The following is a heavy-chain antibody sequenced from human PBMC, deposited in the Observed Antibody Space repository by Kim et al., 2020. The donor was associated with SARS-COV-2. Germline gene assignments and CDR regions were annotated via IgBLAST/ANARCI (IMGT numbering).Heavy chain of an antibody. CDR3: ARDRAANYYYGMDV. CDR2: ISYDGSNK. Sequence: GGSLRLSCAASGFTFSSYAMHWVRQAPGKGLEWVAVISYDGSNKYYADSVKGRFTTSRDNSKNTLYLQMNSLRAEDTAVYYCARDRAANYYYGMDVWGQGTTVTVSS. V-gene: IGHV3-30*04. D-gene: IGHD2-15*01. CDR1: GFTFSSYA. J-gene: IGHJ6*02.